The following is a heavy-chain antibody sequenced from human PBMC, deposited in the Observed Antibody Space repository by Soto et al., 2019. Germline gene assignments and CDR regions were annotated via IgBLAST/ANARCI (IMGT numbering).Heavy chain of an antibody. V-gene: IGHV4-30-2*01. D-gene: IGHD6-6*01. CDR2: IYHSGST. CDR3: ASSVIAARFLDY. J-gene: IGHJ4*02. CDR1: GGSISSGGYS. Sequence: SETLSLTCAVSGGSISSGGYSWSWIRQPPGKGLEWIGYIYHSGSTYYNPSLKSRVTISVDRSKNQFSLKLSSVTAADTAVYYCASSVIAARFLDYWGQGTLVNVSS.